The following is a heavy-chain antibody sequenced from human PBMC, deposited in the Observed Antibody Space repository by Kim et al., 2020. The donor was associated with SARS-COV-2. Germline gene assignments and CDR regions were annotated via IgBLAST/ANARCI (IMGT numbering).Heavy chain of an antibody. CDR3: ARDRVRSSSPNYYYGMDV. V-gene: IGHV1-18*04. CDR1: GYTFTSYG. J-gene: IGHJ6*02. CDR2: ISAYNGNT. Sequence: ASVKVSCKASGYTFTSYGISWVRQAPGQGLEWMGWISAYNGNTNYAQKLQGRVTMTTDTSTSTAYMELRSLRSDDTAVYYCARDRVRSSSPNYYYGMDVWGQGTTVTVSS. D-gene: IGHD6-6*01.